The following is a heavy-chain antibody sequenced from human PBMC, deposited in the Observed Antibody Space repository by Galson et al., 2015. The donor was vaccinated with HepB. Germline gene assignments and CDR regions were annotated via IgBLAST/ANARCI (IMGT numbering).Heavy chain of an antibody. CDR2: ISWDGGST. D-gene: IGHD3-9*01. CDR3: ARSTDILTGNYFDY. CDR1: GFTFDDYT. Sequence: SLRLSCAASGFTFDDYTMHWVRQAPGKGLEWVSLISWDGGSTYYADSVKGRFTISRDNSKNSLYLQMNSLRTEDTALYYCARSTDILTGNYFDYWGQGTPVTVSS. J-gene: IGHJ4*02. V-gene: IGHV3-43*01.